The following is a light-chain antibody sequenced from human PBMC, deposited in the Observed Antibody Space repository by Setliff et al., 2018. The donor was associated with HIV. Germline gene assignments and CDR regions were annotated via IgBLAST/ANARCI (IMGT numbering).Light chain of an antibody. CDR3: CSYAGSETFDV. J-gene: IGLJ1*01. CDR2: EVS. V-gene: IGLV2-23*02. CDR1: SSDVGGSNY. Sequence: QSALTQPASVPGSPGQSITISCTGTSSDVGGSNYVSWYQQHPGKAPKLMIYEVSNRPSWVSNRFSGSKSGNTASLTISGLQPDDEADYYCCSYAGSETFDVFGTGTKVTVL.